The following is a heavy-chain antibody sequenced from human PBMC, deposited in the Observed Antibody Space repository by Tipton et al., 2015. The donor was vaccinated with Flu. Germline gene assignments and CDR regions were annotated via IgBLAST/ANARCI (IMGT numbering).Heavy chain of an antibody. J-gene: IGHJ4*02. CDR1: GFTFSSYW. D-gene: IGHD3-16*01. CDR2: IKQDGSTK. V-gene: IGHV3-7*01. Sequence: SLRLSCAASGFTFSSYWMSWVRQAPGKGLEWVVNIKQDGSTKYYVDSVKGRFTISRDNAKNSLYLQMDSLRAEDTAVYYCARLGLPDYWGQGTLVTVSS. CDR3: ARLGLPDY.